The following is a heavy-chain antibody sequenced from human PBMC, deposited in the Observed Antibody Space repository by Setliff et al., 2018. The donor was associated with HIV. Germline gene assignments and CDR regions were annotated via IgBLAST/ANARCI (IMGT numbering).Heavy chain of an antibody. J-gene: IGHJ6*03. Sequence: SETLSLTCTVSGDSISSDSFYWSWIRQPAGKGLEWIGHIYTSGRTNYNPSLKSRVTISVDTSKNQFSLKLSSVTAADTAVYYCARDGPLEGSYRYYYYYMDVWGKGTTVTVSS. V-gene: IGHV4-61*01. CDR1: GDSISSDSFY. CDR2: IYTSGRT. D-gene: IGHD3-10*01. CDR3: ARDGPLEGSYRYYYYYMDV.